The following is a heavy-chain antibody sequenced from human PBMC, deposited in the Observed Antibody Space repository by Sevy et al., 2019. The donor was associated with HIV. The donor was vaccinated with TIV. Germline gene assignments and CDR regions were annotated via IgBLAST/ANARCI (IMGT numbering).Heavy chain of an antibody. Sequence: GESLKISCTASGFTFGDYAMSWFRQAPGKGLEWVGLFRSKGYGGTTEYAASVKGRFIMSRDDSKSIAYLQMNSLKTEDTAVYYCTRGPRGGWAFDLWVQGTMVTVSS. V-gene: IGHV3-49*03. CDR1: GFTFGDYA. CDR3: TRGPRGGWAFDL. D-gene: IGHD3-16*01. J-gene: IGHJ3*01. CDR2: FRSKGYGGTT.